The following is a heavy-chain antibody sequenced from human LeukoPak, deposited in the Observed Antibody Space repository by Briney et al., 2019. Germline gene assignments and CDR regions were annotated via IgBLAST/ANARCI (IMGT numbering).Heavy chain of an antibody. D-gene: IGHD5-12*01. CDR1: GGSISSNY. CDR3: ATQKGLRYYFDY. V-gene: IGHV4-59*01. CDR2: IYNSGGI. J-gene: IGHJ4*02. Sequence: SETLSLTCTVSGGSISSNYWSWIRQPPGKGLEWIGYIYNSGGINYIPSLKSRVAISVDTSKNQFSLKLNSVTAADTAVYYCATQKGLRYYFDYWGQGTLVTVSS.